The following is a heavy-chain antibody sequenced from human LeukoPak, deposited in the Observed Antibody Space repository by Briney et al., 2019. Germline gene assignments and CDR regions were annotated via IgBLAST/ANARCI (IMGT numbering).Heavy chain of an antibody. J-gene: IGHJ5*02. CDR2: IYTSGST. CDR1: GGSFSGYY. D-gene: IGHD2-2*01. V-gene: IGHV4-59*10. CDR3: ARGRMPLGWFDP. Sequence: PSETLSLTCAVYGGSFSGYYWSWIRQPAGKGLEWIGRIYTSGSTNYNPSLKSRVTISVDTSKNQFSLKLSSVTAADTAVYYCARGRMPLGWFDPWGQGTLVTVSS.